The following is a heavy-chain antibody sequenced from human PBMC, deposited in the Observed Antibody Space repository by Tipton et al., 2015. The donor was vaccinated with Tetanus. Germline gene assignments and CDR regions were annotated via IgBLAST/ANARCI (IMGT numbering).Heavy chain of an antibody. CDR3: ARLTGHSMDVVDYYYFGMDV. Sequence: LRLSCNVSGASMSSSSYYWDWIRQPPGKGLEWIGYIYYTGSTNYNPSLKSGVTISLDTSKNQFSLKLTSVSAADTAVYYCARLTGHSMDVVDYYYFGMDVWGQGTKVTASS. CDR1: GASMSSSSYY. D-gene: IGHD2-21*01. CDR2: IYYTGST. V-gene: IGHV4-61*05. J-gene: IGHJ6*02.